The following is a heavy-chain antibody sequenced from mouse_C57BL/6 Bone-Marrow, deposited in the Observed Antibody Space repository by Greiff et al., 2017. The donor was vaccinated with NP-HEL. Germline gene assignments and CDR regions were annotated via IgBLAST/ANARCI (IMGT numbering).Heavy chain of an antibody. D-gene: IGHD2-5*01. CDR3: ARDLAYYSNYGFAY. Sequence: EVQLVESGGGLVKPGGSLKLSCAASGFTFSSYAMSWVRQTPAQRLEWVATISDGGSYTSYPDNVKGRFTISRDNAKNNLYLQMSHLKSEDTAMYYCARDLAYYSNYGFAYWGQGTLVTVSA. J-gene: IGHJ3*01. CDR2: ISDGGSYT. V-gene: IGHV5-4*01. CDR1: GFTFSSYA.